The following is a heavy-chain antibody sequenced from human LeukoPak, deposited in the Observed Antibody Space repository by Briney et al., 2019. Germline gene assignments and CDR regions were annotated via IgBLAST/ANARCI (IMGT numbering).Heavy chain of an antibody. Sequence: GGSLRLSCAASGFTFSSYWMSWVRQAPGKGLEWVANIKQDGSEKYYVDSVKGRFTISRDNAKNSLYLQMNSLRAEDTAVYYCARDGSVGAIRAAFDIWGQGTMVTVSS. CDR2: IKQDGSEK. J-gene: IGHJ3*02. CDR3: ARDGSVGAIRAAFDI. D-gene: IGHD1-26*01. CDR1: GFTFSSYW. V-gene: IGHV3-7*01.